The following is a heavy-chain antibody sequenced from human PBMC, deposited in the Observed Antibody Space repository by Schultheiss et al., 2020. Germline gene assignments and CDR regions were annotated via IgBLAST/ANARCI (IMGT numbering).Heavy chain of an antibody. CDR3: AKEDIVVVVATKAGYFDL. Sequence: GGSLRLSCAASGFTFSSYAMSWVRQAPGKGLEWVSAISGSGGSTYYADSVKGRFTISRDNSKNTLYLQMNSLRAEDTAVYYCAKEDIVVVVATKAGYFDLWGHGTLVTVSS. CDR2: ISGSGGST. J-gene: IGHJ2*01. V-gene: IGHV3-23*01. CDR1: GFTFSSYA. D-gene: IGHD2-15*01.